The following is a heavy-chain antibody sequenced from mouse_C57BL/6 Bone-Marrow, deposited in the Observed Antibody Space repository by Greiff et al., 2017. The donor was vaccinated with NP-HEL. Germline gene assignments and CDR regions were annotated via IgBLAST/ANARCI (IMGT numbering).Heavy chain of an antibody. CDR1: GFNIKDDY. J-gene: IGHJ1*03. Sequence: VQLQQSGAELVRPGASVKLSCTASGFNIKDDYMHWVKQRPEQGLEWIGWIDPENGDTEYASKFQGRATIPADTSSNTAYPQLSSLTSEDTAVYYCTTGVFWYFDVWGTGTTVTVSS. CDR2: IDPENGDT. V-gene: IGHV14-4*01. CDR3: TTGVFWYFDV.